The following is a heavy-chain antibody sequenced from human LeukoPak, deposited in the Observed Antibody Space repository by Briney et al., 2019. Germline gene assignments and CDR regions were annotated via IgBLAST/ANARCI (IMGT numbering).Heavy chain of an antibody. CDR2: ISSDGSNK. Sequence: TGGSLRLSCAASGFSFSDYTFHWVRQAPGKGLEWVALISSDGSNKYYADSVKGRFTISRDNSKNTLYLQMNSLRAEDTAVYYCAKEEVGYYYDSSGYSPLKYWGQGTLVTVSS. CDR3: AKEEVGYYYDSSGYSPLKY. V-gene: IGHV3-30-3*01. CDR1: GFSFSDYT. D-gene: IGHD3-22*01. J-gene: IGHJ4*02.